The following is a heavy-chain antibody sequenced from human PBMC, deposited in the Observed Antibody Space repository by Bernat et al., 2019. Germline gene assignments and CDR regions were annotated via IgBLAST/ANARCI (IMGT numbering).Heavy chain of an antibody. Sequence: QVQLVESGGGLVNPGGSLRLSCAASGFTFSDYYMSWIRQAPGKGLEWVSYISSSGNTIYYADSVKGRFTISRDNAKNSLYLQMNSLRVEDTAVYYCAGGSRASRVLDPWGQGTLVTGSS. D-gene: IGHD6-13*01. V-gene: IGHV3-11*04. CDR3: AGGSRASRVLDP. CDR2: ISSSGNTI. J-gene: IGHJ5*02. CDR1: GFTFSDYY.